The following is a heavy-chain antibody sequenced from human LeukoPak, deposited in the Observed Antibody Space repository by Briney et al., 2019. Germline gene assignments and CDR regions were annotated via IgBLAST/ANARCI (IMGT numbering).Heavy chain of an antibody. D-gene: IGHD6-6*01. CDR3: AKEDSSSSRHYFEY. V-gene: IGHV3-23*01. J-gene: IGHJ4*01. Sequence: GGSLRLSCAASGFAFSNYAMSWVRQAPGMGLEWVSSISAGGGGTYYADSVKGRFTISRDNAKNTLYLQMNSLRAEGTAIYYCAKEDSSSSRHYFEYWGHGALVTVSS. CDR2: ISAGGGGT. CDR1: GFAFSNYA.